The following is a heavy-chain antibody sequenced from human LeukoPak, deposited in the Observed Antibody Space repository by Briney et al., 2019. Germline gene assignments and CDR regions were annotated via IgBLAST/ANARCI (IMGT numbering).Heavy chain of an antibody. V-gene: IGHV3-48*03. CDR2: ISSSGSTI. J-gene: IGHJ4*02. CDR1: GFTFSSYE. CDR3: ARVWYSGSYPVDY. D-gene: IGHD1-26*01. Sequence: GGSLRLSCAASGFTFSSYEMNWVRQAPGKGLEWVSYISSSGSTIYYADSVKGRFTISRDNAKNSLYLQMNSLRAEDTAVYYCARVWYSGSYPVDYWGQGTLITVSS.